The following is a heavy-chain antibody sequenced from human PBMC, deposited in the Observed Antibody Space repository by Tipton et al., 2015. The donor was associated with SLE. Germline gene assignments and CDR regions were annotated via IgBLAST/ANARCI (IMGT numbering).Heavy chain of an antibody. D-gene: IGHD2-2*01. V-gene: IGHV1-69*01. CDR3: AGDHELPAAPGGGYYYGMDV. CDR1: GGTFSSYA. J-gene: IGHJ6*02. Sequence: QSGAEVKKPGSSVKVSCKASGGTFSSYAISWVRQAPGQGLEWMGGIIPIFGTANYAQKFQGRVTITADESTSTAYMELSSLRSEDTAVYYCAGDHELPAAPGGGYYYGMDVWGQGTTVTVSS. CDR2: IIPIFGTA.